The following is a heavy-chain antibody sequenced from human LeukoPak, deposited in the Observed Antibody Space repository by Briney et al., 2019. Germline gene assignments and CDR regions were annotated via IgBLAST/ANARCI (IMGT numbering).Heavy chain of an antibody. V-gene: IGHV3-48*01. Sequence: GGSLRLSCAASGFTFSSYAMSWVRQAPGKGLEWVSYISSSSSTIYYADSVKGRFTISRDNAKNSLYLQTNSLRAEDTAVYYCARAQYYSDSAGYYYLHYWGQGTLVTVSS. CDR1: GFTFSSYA. D-gene: IGHD3-22*01. CDR3: ARAQYYSDSAGYYYLHY. CDR2: ISSSSSTI. J-gene: IGHJ4*02.